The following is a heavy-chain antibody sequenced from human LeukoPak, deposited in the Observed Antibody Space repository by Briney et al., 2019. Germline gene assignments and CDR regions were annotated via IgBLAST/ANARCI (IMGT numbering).Heavy chain of an antibody. V-gene: IGHV4-39*07. CDR1: GGSISSGSYY. Sequence: SETLSLTCTVSGGSISSGSYYWGWIRQPPGKGLEWIGSIYYSGTAYYNPSLKSRVTISVGTSKKQFSLKLSSVTAADTAVYYCARHKYSSGWPPEGAFDIWGQGTMVTVSS. J-gene: IGHJ3*02. CDR2: IYYSGTA. CDR3: ARHKYSSGWPPEGAFDI. D-gene: IGHD6-19*01.